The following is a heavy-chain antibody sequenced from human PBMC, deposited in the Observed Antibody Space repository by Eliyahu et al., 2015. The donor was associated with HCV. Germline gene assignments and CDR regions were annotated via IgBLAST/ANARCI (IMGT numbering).Heavy chain of an antibody. CDR3: ASGGGGIAVAGTGGWFDP. D-gene: IGHD6-19*01. V-gene: IGHV4-59*01. J-gene: IGHJ5*02. Sequence: QVQLQESGPGLVKPSETLSLTCTVSGGXIXXXSWSWXRXPPGKGLEWIGCXHYSGSTNYNPSLKSRVTISVDTSKNQFSLNLTSVTAADTAVYYCASGGGGIAVAGTGGWFDPWGQGTLVTVSS. CDR1: GGXIXXXS. CDR2: XHYSGST.